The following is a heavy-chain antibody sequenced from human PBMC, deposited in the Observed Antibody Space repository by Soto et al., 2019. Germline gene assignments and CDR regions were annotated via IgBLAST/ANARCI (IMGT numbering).Heavy chain of an antibody. Sequence: SETLSLTCAGYGGSFSGYYWSWIRQPPGKGLEWIGEINHSGSTNYNPSLKSRVTISVDTSKNQFSLKLSSVTAADTAVYYCARGLLRGFIAAAGRKSNWFDPWGQGTLVTVSS. V-gene: IGHV4-34*01. D-gene: IGHD6-13*01. J-gene: IGHJ5*02. CDR1: GGSFSGYY. CDR3: ARGLLRGFIAAAGRKSNWFDP. CDR2: INHSGST.